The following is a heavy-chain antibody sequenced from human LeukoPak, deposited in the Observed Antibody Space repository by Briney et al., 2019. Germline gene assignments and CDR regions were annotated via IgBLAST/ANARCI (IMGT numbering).Heavy chain of an antibody. Sequence: PSETLSLTCAVSGGSISSGGYSWSWIRQPPGKGLEWIGNIYHSGSTYYNPSLKSRVTISVDRSKNQFSLKLSSVTAADTAVYYCARASGRFNAFDIWGQGTMVTVSS. CDR3: ARASGRFNAFDI. CDR1: GGSISSGGYS. D-gene: IGHD3-10*01. V-gene: IGHV4-30-2*01. J-gene: IGHJ3*02. CDR2: IYHSGST.